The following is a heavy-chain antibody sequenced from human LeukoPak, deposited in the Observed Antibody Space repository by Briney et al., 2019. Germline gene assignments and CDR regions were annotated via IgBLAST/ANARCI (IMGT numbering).Heavy chain of an antibody. CDR2: ISGSGSGGST. CDR1: GFTVSGNY. J-gene: IGHJ4*02. D-gene: IGHD1-14*01. V-gene: IGHV3-23*01. Sequence: GGSLRLSCAVSGFTVSGNYMSWIRQAPGKGLEWVSGISGSGSGGSTYYADSVKGRFTISRDNSKNTLYLQMNSLRAEDTAVYYCAKLNLAETNYWGQGTLVTVSS. CDR3: AKLNLAETNY.